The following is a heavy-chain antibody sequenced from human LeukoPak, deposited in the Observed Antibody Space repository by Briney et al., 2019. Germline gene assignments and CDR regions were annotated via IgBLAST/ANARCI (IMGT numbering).Heavy chain of an antibody. J-gene: IGHJ3*02. Sequence: PGGSLRLSCAASGFTFSSYAMSWVRQAPGKGLEWVSAISGSGGSTYYADSVKGRFTISGDNSKNTLYLQMNSLRAEDTAVYYCAKDIAVAVNAFDIWGQGTMVTVSS. D-gene: IGHD6-19*01. V-gene: IGHV3-23*01. CDR3: AKDIAVAVNAFDI. CDR1: GFTFSSYA. CDR2: ISGSGGST.